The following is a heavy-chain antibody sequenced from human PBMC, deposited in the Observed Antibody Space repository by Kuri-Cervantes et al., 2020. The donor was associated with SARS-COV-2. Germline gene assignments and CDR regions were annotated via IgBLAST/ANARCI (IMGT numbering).Heavy chain of an antibody. V-gene: IGHV4-31*01. D-gene: IGHD3-10*01. CDR2: IYYSGST. CDR3: ARGGERGEYYFDY. Sequence: SETLSLTCTVSGGSISSGGYYWSWIRQHPGNSLEWIGYIYYSGSTYYNPSRKSLVTISVDPSKNQFSLKLSSVTAAGTAVYYCARGGERGEYYFDYWGQGTLVTVSS. J-gene: IGHJ4*02. CDR1: GGSISSGGYY.